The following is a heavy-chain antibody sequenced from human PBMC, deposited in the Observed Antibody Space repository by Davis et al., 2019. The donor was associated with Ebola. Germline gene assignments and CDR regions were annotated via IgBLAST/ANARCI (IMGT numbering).Heavy chain of an antibody. CDR3: ARVCYDFWSGCKGDY. J-gene: IGHJ4*02. CDR2: ISAYNGNT. D-gene: IGHD3-3*01. CDR1: GYTFTSYG. V-gene: IGHV1-18*01. Sequence: ASVKVSCKASGYTFTSYGISWVRQAPGQGLEWMGWISAYNGNTNYAQKLQGRVTMTTDTSTSTAYMELRSLRSDDTAVYYCARVCYDFWSGCKGDYWGQGTLVTVSS.